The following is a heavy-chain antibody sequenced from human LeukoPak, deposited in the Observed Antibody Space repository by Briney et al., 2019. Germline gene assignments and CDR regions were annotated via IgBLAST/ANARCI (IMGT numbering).Heavy chain of an antibody. J-gene: IGHJ3*01. CDR1: GFKFGDYG. CDR3: QGTEGATTSDAFDV. V-gene: IGHV3-20*04. D-gene: IGHD1-26*01. Sequence: GGSLRLSCAASGFKFGDYGMSRVRQAPGKGLEWVSGVSSKGDVTNYADSAKGRFTISRDNAKNSLYLQMNSLRAEDTAVYYCQGTEGATTSDAFDVWGQGTMVTVSS. CDR2: VSSKGDVT.